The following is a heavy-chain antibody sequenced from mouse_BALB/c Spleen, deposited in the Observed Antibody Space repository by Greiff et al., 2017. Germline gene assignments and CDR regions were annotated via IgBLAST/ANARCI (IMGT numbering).Heavy chain of an antibody. CDR3: ARSGDYGSRTWFAY. CDR1: GYTFTSYV. D-gene: IGHD1-1*01. CDR2: INPYNDGT. J-gene: IGHJ3*01. Sequence: QLVESGPELVKPGASVKMSCKASGYTFTSYVMHWVKQKPGQGLEWIGYINPYNDGTKYNEKFKGKATLTSDKSSSTAYMELSSLTSEDSAVYYCARSGDYGSRTWFAYWGQGTLVTVSA. V-gene: IGHV1-14*01.